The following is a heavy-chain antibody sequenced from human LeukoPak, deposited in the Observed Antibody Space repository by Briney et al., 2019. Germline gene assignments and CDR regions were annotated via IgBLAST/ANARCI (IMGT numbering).Heavy chain of an antibody. J-gene: IGHJ5*02. D-gene: IGHD3-9*01. CDR1: GGSISSGGYS. CDR3: ASTLLTVGNWFDP. CDR2: IYYSGST. V-gene: IGHV4-30-4*07. Sequence: PSETLSLTCAVSGGSISSGGYSWSWIRQPPGKGLEWIGYIYYSGSTYYNPSLKSRVTISVDTSKNQFSLKLSSVTAADTAVYYCASTLLTVGNWFDPWGQGTLVTVSS.